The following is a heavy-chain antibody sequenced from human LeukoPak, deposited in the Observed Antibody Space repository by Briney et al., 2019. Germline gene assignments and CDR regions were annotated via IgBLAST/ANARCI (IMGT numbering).Heavy chain of an antibody. D-gene: IGHD4-23*01. Sequence: GASVKVSCKVSGFTLTELSMHWVRQAPGKGLEWMGGFDPEDGETIYAQKFQGRVTMTEDTSTDTAYMELSSLRSEDTAVYYCATVEPYGGNGYYFDYWGQGTLVTVSS. J-gene: IGHJ4*02. CDR1: GFTLTELS. V-gene: IGHV1-24*01. CDR2: FDPEDGET. CDR3: ATVEPYGGNGYYFDY.